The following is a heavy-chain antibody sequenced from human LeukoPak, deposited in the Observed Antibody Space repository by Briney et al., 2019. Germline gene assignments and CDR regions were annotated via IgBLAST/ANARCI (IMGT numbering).Heavy chain of an antibody. CDR1: GGAISSYY. V-gene: IGHV4-59*01. D-gene: IGHD6-13*01. Sequence: SSETLSLTCTVSGGAISSYYWSWIRQPPGKGLEWIGYIYYSGSTNYNPSLKSRVTISVDTSKNQFSLKLSSETAADTAVYYCARAAGPADIAAAGTPGYYYYYMDVWGKGTTVTVSS. CDR2: IYYSGST. J-gene: IGHJ6*03. CDR3: ARAAGPADIAAAGTPGYYYYYMDV.